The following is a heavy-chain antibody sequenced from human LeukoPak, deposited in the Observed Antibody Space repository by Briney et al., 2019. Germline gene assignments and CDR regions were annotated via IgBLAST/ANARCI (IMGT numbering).Heavy chain of an antibody. CDR2: IKQDGSEK. J-gene: IGHJ4*02. V-gene: IGHV3-7*01. Sequence: GGSLRLSCAASGFTFSSYAMSWVRQAPGKGLEWVANIKQDGSEKYYVDSVKGRFTISRDNAKNSLYLQMNSLRAEDTAVYYCARGGHWGQGALVTVSS. CDR1: GFTFSSYA. CDR3: ARGGH.